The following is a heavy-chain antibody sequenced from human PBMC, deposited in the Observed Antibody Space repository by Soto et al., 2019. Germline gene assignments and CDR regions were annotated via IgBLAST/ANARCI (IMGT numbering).Heavy chain of an antibody. CDR2: IIPIFGTA. V-gene: IGHV1-69*01. Sequence: QVQLVQSGAEVKKPGSSVKVSCKASGGTFSSYAISWVRQAPGQGLEWMGGIIPIFGTANYAQMFQGRVTVTADESTSTAYMELSSLRSEDTAVYYCAREHLTLTTVTYFDYWGQGTLVTVSS. CDR3: AREHLTLTTVTYFDY. CDR1: GGTFSSYA. D-gene: IGHD4-17*01. J-gene: IGHJ4*02.